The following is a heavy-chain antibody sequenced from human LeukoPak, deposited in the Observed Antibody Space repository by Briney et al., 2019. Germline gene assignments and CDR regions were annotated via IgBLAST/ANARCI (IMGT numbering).Heavy chain of an antibody. Sequence: GGSLRLSCAASGFTFSTYSMNWVRQAPGKGLEWVSYISGSTSNKYYADSVKGRFTISRDNARTSLYLQMNSLRAEDTAVYYCARRRDGYNYNGMDVWGQGTTVTVSS. CDR3: ARRRDGYNYNGMDV. J-gene: IGHJ6*02. CDR2: ISGSTSNK. V-gene: IGHV3-48*01. CDR1: GFTFSTYS.